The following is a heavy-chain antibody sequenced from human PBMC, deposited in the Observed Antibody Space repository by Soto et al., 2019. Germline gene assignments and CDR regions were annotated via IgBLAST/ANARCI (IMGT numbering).Heavy chain of an antibody. J-gene: IGHJ4*02. CDR2: IIPIFGTA. V-gene: IGHV1-69*13. CDR1: GGTFSSYA. Sequence: SVKVSCKASGGTFSSYAISWVRQAPGQGLEWMGGIIPIFGTANYAQKFQGRVTITADESTSTAYMELSGLRSEDTAVYYCARDNYYGSDPNYWGQGTLVTVSS. CDR3: ARDNYYGSDPNY. D-gene: IGHD3-10*01.